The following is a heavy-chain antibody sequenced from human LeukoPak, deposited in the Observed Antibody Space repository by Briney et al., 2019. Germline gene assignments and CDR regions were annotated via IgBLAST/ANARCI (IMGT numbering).Heavy chain of an antibody. J-gene: IGHJ5*02. Sequence: GGSLRLSCSASGFTLNSYSMDWVRQAPGKGLEWVSYISRGSSSIYYAESVKGRFSISRDTAKNSLYLQMNSLRDEDTAVHYCARDPRGSQSAWGQGTLVTVSS. V-gene: IGHV3-48*02. CDR2: ISRGSSSI. D-gene: IGHD3-10*01. CDR1: GFTLNSYS. CDR3: ARDPRGSQSA.